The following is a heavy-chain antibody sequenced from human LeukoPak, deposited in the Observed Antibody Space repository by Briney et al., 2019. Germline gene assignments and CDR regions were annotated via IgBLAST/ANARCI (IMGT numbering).Heavy chain of an antibody. Sequence: PGGSLRLSCAASGFTFSSYGMHWVRQAPGKGLEWVAFISYDGGHKYYTDSVKGRFTISRDNSKSTVYLQMNSLRPEDTAVYYCARPSPPGDGYNPCDYWGPGALVIVSS. CDR2: ISYDGGHK. V-gene: IGHV3-30*19. D-gene: IGHD5-24*01. J-gene: IGHJ4*02. CDR1: GFTFSSYG. CDR3: ARPSPPGDGYNPCDY.